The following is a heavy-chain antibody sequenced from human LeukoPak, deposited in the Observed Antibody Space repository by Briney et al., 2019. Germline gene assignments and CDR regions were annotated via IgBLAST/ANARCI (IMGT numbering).Heavy chain of an antibody. CDR2: IYYSGST. Sequence: SETLSLTCTVSGGSISSYYWSWIRQPPGKGLEWIGYIYYSGSTYYNPSLKSRVTISVDTSKNQFSLKLSSVTAADTAVYYCARGREDQLRSRYFDYWGQGTLVTVSS. V-gene: IGHV4-59*12. CDR1: GGSISSYY. CDR3: ARGREDQLRSRYFDY. J-gene: IGHJ4*02. D-gene: IGHD2-2*01.